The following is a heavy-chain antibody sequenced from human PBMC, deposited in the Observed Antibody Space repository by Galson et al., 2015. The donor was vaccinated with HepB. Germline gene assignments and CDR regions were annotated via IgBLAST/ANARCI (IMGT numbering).Heavy chain of an antibody. CDR2: ISGSGGST. CDR1: QFTFSSYA. Sequence: SLRLSCAASQFTFSSYAMSWVRQAPGKGLEWVSAISGSGGSTYYADSVKGRFTISRDNSKNTLYPQMHSLRAEDTAVYYCATGGYYDSSGYYRHYYYYMDVWGKGTTVTVSS. V-gene: IGHV3-23*01. J-gene: IGHJ6*03. D-gene: IGHD3-22*01. CDR3: ATGGYYDSSGYYRHYYYYMDV.